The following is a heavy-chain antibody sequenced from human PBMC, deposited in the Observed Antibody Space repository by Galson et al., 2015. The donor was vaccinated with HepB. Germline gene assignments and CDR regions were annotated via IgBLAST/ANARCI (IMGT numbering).Heavy chain of an antibody. CDR1: GFTVSSNY. CDR3: ASGFSGSYSDY. V-gene: IGHV3-53*01. CDR2: IYSGGST. Sequence: SLRLSCAASGFTVSSNYMSWVRQAPGKGLERVSVIYSGGSTYYADSVKGRFTISRDNSKNTLYLQMNSLRAEDTAVYYCASGFSGSYSDYWGQGTLVTVSS. J-gene: IGHJ4*02. D-gene: IGHD1-26*01.